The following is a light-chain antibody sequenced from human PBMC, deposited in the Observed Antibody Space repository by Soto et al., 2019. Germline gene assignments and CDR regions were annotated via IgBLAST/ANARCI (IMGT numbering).Light chain of an antibody. CDR1: SSDVGGYNY. V-gene: IGLV2-14*01. J-gene: IGLJ1*01. CDR3: SSYTSSSTLGV. CDR2: DVS. Sequence: QSALTQPASVSGSPGQSITISCTGTSSDVGGYNYVSWYQQHPGKPPKLMIYDVSNRPSRVSNRFSGSKSGNTASLTISGLQAEDEADYYCSSYTSSSTLGVFGTGTKLTVL.